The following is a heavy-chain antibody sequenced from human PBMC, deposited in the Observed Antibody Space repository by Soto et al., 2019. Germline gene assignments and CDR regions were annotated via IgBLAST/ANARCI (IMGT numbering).Heavy chain of an antibody. Sequence: QVQLQESGPGLVKPSQTLSLTCTVSGGSISSGGYYWSWIRQHPGKGLEWIGYIYYSGSTYYNPSLKSRVTRSVDTSKNQFSLKLSSVTAADTAVYYCAREYDSSGYYLKNDAFDIWGQGTMVTVSS. CDR2: IYYSGST. V-gene: IGHV4-31*03. CDR3: AREYDSSGYYLKNDAFDI. D-gene: IGHD3-22*01. J-gene: IGHJ3*02. CDR1: GGSISSGGYY.